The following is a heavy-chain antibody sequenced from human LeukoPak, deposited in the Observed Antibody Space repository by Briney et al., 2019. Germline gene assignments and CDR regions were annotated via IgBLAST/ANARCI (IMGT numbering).Heavy chain of an antibody. V-gene: IGHV1-8*01. CDR1: GYTFTSYD. J-gene: IGHJ3*02. CDR2: MNPNSGNT. D-gene: IGHD3-9*01. Sequence: ASVKVSCKASGYTFTSYDINWVRQATGQGLEWMGWMNPNSGNTGYAQKFQGRVTMTRNTSISTAYMELSSLRSEDTAVYYCARDRPDIWAFDIWGQGTMVTVSS. CDR3: ARDRPDIWAFDI.